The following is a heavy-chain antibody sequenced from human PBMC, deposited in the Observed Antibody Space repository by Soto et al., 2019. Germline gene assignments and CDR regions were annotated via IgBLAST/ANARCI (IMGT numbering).Heavy chain of an antibody. D-gene: IGHD3-10*01. V-gene: IGHV5-10-1*01. CDR3: ARLADYSSESFPPPKGTGSYYYDYGMDV. CDR2: IDPSDSYT. Sequence: GESLKISCKGSGYSFTSYWISWVRQMPGKGLEWMGRIDPSDSYTNYSPSFQGHVTISADKSISTAYLQWSSLKASDTAMYYCARLADYSSESFPPPKGTGSYYYDYGMDVWGQGTTVTASS. J-gene: IGHJ6*02. CDR1: GYSFTSYW.